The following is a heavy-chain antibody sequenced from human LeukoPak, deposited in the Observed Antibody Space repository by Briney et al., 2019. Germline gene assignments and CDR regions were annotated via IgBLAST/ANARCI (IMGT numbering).Heavy chain of an antibody. CDR1: GFTFHDYG. CDR2: VNWDGDRT. V-gene: IGHV3-20*04. CDR3: ARDSERGYSYGYPYFDY. Sequence: PGGSLRLSCAASGFTFHDYGMSWVRQVPGMGLEWVTGVNWDGDRTGYADSVKGRFTISRDNAKNTVYLQMNSLRGEDTAVYYCARDSERGYSYGYPYFDYWGQGSLVTVSS. J-gene: IGHJ4*02. D-gene: IGHD5-18*01.